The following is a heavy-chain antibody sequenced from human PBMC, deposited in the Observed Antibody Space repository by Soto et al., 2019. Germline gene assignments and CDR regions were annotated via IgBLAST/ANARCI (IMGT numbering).Heavy chain of an antibody. V-gene: IGHV4-4*07. D-gene: IGHD3-9*01. J-gene: IGHJ2*01. CDR1: GGSTSGKY. CDR2: IYSSGRP. Sequence: QVHLQESGPGVVKASETLSLTCSLSGGSTSGKYWSWIRQSAGKGLEWIGRIYSSGRPHYNPSLGSRGSMSVAQNSFSLRLTSVTAADTAIYYCAREFDVKPDLDYWYFDLWGRGTQVSVSS. CDR3: AREFDVKPDLDYWYFDL.